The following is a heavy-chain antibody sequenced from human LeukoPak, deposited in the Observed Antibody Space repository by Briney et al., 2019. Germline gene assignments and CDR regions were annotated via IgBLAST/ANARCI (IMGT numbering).Heavy chain of an antibody. J-gene: IGHJ4*02. D-gene: IGHD2-21*02. CDR3: AKETELTVSALFDH. CDR2: ISGSGGST. V-gene: IGHV3-23*01. CDR1: GFTFNNYA. Sequence: GGSLRLSCAASGFTFNNYAMSWVRQAPGKGLEWVSAISGSGGSTFYADSVKGRFTISRDSSKNTLLLQLNSLRAEDTAVYYCAKETELTVSALFDHWGQGTLVTVSS.